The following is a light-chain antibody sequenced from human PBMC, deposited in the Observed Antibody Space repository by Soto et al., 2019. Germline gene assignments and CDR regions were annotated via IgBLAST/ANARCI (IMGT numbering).Light chain of an antibody. CDR3: QQYNSWPET. Sequence: IVMTQSPATLSVSPGERATLSCRASQNIYSNVAWYQQKPGQAPRLFIYDASTRATGIPARFSGSGSGTEFTLTISSLQSEDFAVYYCQQYNSWPETFGQGTKVDIK. CDR1: QNIYSN. J-gene: IGKJ1*01. CDR2: DAS. V-gene: IGKV3-15*01.